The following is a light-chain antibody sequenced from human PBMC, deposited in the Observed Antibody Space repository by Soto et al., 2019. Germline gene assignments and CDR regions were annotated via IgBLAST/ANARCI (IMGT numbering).Light chain of an antibody. J-gene: IGKJ1*01. CDR2: GAS. V-gene: IGKV3-20*01. Sequence: EIVLTQSPGTLSLSPGERATLSCRASQSVSSSYLAWHQQKPGQAPRLLIYGASSRATGIPDRFSGSGSGTDFTLTISRLEPEDFAVYYCQQYSNSPTWTFGQGTKVDI. CDR1: QSVSSSY. CDR3: QQYSNSPTWT.